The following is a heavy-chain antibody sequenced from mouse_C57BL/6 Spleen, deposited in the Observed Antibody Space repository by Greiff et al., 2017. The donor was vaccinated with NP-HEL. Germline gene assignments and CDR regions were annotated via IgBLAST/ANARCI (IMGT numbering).Heavy chain of an antibody. CDR1: GYTFTSYW. CDR3: ARGGYGNYSFAY. CDR2: IYPSDSET. D-gene: IGHD2-10*02. Sequence: QVQLQQPGAELVRPGSSVKLSCKASGYTFTSYWMDWVKQRPGQGLEWIGNIYPSDSETHYNQKFKDKATLTVDKSSSTAYMQLSSLTSEDSAVYYCARGGYGNYSFAYWGQGTLVTVSA. V-gene: IGHV1-61*01. J-gene: IGHJ3*01.